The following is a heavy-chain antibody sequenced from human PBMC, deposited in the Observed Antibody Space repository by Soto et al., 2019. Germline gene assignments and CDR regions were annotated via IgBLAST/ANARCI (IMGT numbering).Heavy chain of an antibody. Sequence: VVSLRVCRAASGVKFRSFARSWVLQATGQGLEWVSAISGSGGSTYYEDSVKVRFTISRDNSKNTLYLQMNSLRAEDTALYYCAKRQTIFGVTDPGDWFDPWGQGTLVTVSS. CDR2: ISGSGGST. CDR1: GVKFRSFA. CDR3: AKRQTIFGVTDPGDWFDP. D-gene: IGHD3-3*01. J-gene: IGHJ5*02. V-gene: IGHV3-23*01.